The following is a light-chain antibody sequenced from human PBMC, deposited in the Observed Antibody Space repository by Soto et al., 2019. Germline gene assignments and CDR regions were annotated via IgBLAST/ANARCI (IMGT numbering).Light chain of an antibody. CDR3: LQHNNWPRT. J-gene: IGKJ1*01. CDR2: GAS. V-gene: IGKV3-15*01. CDR1: QSISSN. Sequence: EIVMTQSPATLSVSPGERATLSCRASQSISSNLAWYQHKPGQAPRLLIFGASTRATDVPARFSGSGSGTEFTLTIGSLQSEDFAVYYCLQHNNWPRTFGQGTKVEV.